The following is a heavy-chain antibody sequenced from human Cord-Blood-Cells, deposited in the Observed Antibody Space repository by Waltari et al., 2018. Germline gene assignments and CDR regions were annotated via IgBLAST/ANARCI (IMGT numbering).Heavy chain of an antibody. CDR1: GGSFSGYY. V-gene: IGHV4-34*01. D-gene: IGHD3-16*01. CDR3: ARATSWGWGAFDI. CDR2: INHSGST. J-gene: IGHJ3*02. Sequence: QVHLQQWGAGLLKPSETLSLTCAVSGGSFSGYYWSRIRQPPGKGLEWSGEINHSGSTNYNPSLKSRVTISVDTSKNQFSLKLSSVTAADTTVYYCARATSWGWGAFDIWGQGTMVTVSS.